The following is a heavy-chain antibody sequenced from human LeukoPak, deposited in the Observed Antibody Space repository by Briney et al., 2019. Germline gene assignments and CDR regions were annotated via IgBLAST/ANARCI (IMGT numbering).Heavy chain of an antibody. D-gene: IGHD6-19*01. V-gene: IGHV3-30*02. CDR2: IRYDGSNK. Sequence: PGGSLRLSCAASGFIFSNYGMHWVRQAPGKGLEGVAFIRYDGSNKYYTDSVKGRFTVSRDNSKNTLYLQMNSLRAEDTAVYYCAKRTAVAGTFDYWGQGTLVTVSS. CDR3: AKRTAVAGTFDY. J-gene: IGHJ4*02. CDR1: GFIFSNYG.